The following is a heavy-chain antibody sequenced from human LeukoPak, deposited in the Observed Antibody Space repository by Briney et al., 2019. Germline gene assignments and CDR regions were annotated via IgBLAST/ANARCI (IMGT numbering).Heavy chain of an antibody. CDR3: ARGGSYLSAFDI. J-gene: IGHJ3*02. CDR2: IYSGGST. CDR1: GFTVSSNY. V-gene: IGHV3-53*01. D-gene: IGHD1-26*01. Sequence: GGPLRLSCAASGFTVSSNYMSWVRQAPGKGLEWVSIIYSGGSTFYADSVKGRFTISRDNSKNTLYLQMNSLRAEDTAVYYCARGGSYLSAFDIWGQGTMVTVSS.